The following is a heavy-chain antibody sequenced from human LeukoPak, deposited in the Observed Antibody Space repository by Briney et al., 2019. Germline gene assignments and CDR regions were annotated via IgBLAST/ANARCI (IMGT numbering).Heavy chain of an antibody. CDR1: RGSISVTNW. D-gene: IGHD4-11*01. Sequence: NPSETLSLTCTVSRGSISVTNWWTWVRQSPGKGLEWIAEIHHGGSTNYNPSLKSRVTISVDTSKNQFSLKLSSVTAADTAVYYCARRTTLASGWFDPWGQGTLVTVSS. CDR3: ARRTTLASGWFDP. J-gene: IGHJ5*02. V-gene: IGHV4-4*02. CDR2: IHHGGST.